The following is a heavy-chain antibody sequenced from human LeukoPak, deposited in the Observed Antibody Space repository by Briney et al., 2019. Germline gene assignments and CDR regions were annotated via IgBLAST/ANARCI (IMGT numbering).Heavy chain of an antibody. J-gene: IGHJ6*03. CDR1: GFTFSSYW. CDR3: ARSTLGVRGVIMSYYYYYYIDV. D-gene: IGHD3-10*01. CDR2: IKQDGSEK. Sequence: GGSLRLSCAASGFTFSSYWMSWVRQAPGKGLEWVANIKQDGSEKYYVDSVKGRFTISRDNAKNSLYLQMNSLRAEDTAVYYCARSTLGVRGVIMSYYYYYYIDVWGKGTTVTVSS. V-gene: IGHV3-7*01.